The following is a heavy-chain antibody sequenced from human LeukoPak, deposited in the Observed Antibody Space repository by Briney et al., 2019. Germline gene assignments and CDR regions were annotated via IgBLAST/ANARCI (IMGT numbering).Heavy chain of an antibody. D-gene: IGHD2-21*02. Sequence: ASVKVSCKASGYSFISNYIQWVRQAPGLGPEWMGWMHPGNGNTRYAEKFQGRVTMTRDTSINTAYMDLSSLTSDDTAVYYCAREGSYCVGGDCYSFDFWGQGTLITVSS. V-gene: IGHV1-2*02. J-gene: IGHJ4*02. CDR1: GYSFISNY. CDR3: AREGSYCVGGDCYSFDF. CDR2: MHPGNGNT.